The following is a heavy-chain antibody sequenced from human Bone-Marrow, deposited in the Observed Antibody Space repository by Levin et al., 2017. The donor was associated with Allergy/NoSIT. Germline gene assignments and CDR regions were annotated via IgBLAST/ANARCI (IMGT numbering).Heavy chain of an antibody. J-gene: IGHJ4*01. CDR2: ISNTGHTI. D-gene: IGHD2-15*01. CDR1: GFTFTTYW. CDR3: ARDDVVAAGALDY. Sequence: GGSLRLSCATSGFTFTTYWMSWLRLTPGKGLEWIAYISNTGHTIYYADSVKGRFTMSRDNAENSVSLQMNSLSVEDTAIYYCARDDVVAAGALDYWGQGTLVTVSS. V-gene: IGHV3-11*01.